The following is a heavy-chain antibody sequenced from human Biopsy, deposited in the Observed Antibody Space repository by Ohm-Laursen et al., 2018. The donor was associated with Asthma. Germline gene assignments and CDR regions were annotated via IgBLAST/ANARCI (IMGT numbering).Heavy chain of an antibody. D-gene: IGHD4-17*01. V-gene: IGHV1-24*01. Sequence: ASVKVSCKISGYSLTDLSMHWVRQAPGQGLEWMGGHDHEEGGTVNARRFQGRVTMTEGTSTDTAYMELSSLSSDDTAVYYCTSDFPKDYVRYNFQFWGQGTLVTVSS. CDR3: TSDFPKDYVRYNFQF. CDR1: GYSLTDLS. CDR2: HDHEEGGT. J-gene: IGHJ4*02.